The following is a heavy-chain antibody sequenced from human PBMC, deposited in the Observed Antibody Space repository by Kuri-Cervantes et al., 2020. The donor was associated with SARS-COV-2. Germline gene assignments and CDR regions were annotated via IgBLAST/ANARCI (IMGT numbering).Heavy chain of an antibody. J-gene: IGHJ4*02. CDR3: TTVGERITIFGVVIGHDY. D-gene: IGHD3-3*01. CDR2: IKSKTDGGTT. Sequence: GGSLRLSCAASGFTFSNAWMSWVRQAPGKGLGWVGRIKSKTDGGTTDYAAPVKGRFTISRDDSKNTLYLQMNSLKTEDTAVYYCTTVGERITIFGVVIGHDYWGQGTLVTVSS. CDR1: GFTFSNAW. V-gene: IGHV3-15*01.